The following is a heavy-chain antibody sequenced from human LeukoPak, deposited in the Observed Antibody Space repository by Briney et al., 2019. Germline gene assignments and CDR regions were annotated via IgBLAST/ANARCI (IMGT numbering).Heavy chain of an antibody. CDR1: GFTFSIYA. Sequence: GGSLRLSCAASGFTFSIYAMSWVRQAPGKGLECVANIKQDGSEKYYVDSVKGRFTISRDNAKNSLYLQMNSLRAEGTAVYYCARVSGYSGYYDYWGQGTLVSVSS. CDR3: ARVSGYSGYYDY. CDR2: IKQDGSEK. J-gene: IGHJ4*02. V-gene: IGHV3-7*03. D-gene: IGHD5-12*01.